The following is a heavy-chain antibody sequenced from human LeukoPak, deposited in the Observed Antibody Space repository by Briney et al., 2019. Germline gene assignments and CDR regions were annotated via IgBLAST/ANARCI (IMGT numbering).Heavy chain of an antibody. CDR1: GFTFNTYW. V-gene: IGHV3-7*01. D-gene: IGHD2-15*01. Sequence: GGSLRLSCAASGFTFNTYWMTWVRQAPGKGLEWVANINQDGSENYFLDSVKGRFFISRDNSRSTLYLQMNSLRAEDTAVYYCARTHCSDDSCLSPYYYYYLDVWGKGTTVTVSS. J-gene: IGHJ6*03. CDR2: INQDGSEN. CDR3: ARTHCSDDSCLSPYYYYYLDV.